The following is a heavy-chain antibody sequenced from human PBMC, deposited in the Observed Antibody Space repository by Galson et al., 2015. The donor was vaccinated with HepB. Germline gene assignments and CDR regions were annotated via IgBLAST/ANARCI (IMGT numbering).Heavy chain of an antibody. CDR1: GGSISSSSYY. V-gene: IGHV4-39*07. Sequence: SETLSLTCTVSGGSISSSSYYWGWIRQPPGKGLEWIGSIYYSGSTYYNPSLKSRVTISVDTSKNQFSLKLSSVTAADTAVYYCPYCSSTSCRYYYGMDVWGQGTTVTVSS. D-gene: IGHD2-2*01. CDR2: IYYSGST. CDR3: PYCSSTSCRYYYGMDV. J-gene: IGHJ6*02.